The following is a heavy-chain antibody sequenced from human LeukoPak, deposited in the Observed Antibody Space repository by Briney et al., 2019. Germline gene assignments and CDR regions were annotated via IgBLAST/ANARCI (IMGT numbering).Heavy chain of an antibody. V-gene: IGHV4-39*07. J-gene: IGHJ4*02. D-gene: IGHD3-22*01. CDR3: ARIPAHYYDSSGYSDY. Sequence: SETPSLTCTVSGGSISSSSYYWGWIRQPPGKGLEWIGSIYYSGSTYYNPSLKSRVTISVDTSKNQFSLKLSSVTAADTAVYYCARIPAHYYDSSGYSDYWGQGTLVTVSS. CDR1: GGSISSSSYY. CDR2: IYYSGST.